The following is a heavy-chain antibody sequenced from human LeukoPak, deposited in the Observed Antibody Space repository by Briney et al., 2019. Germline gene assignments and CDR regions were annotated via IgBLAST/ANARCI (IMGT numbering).Heavy chain of an antibody. D-gene: IGHD3-22*01. CDR2: IYYSGST. CDR1: GGSISSGGYY. J-gene: IGHJ4*02. V-gene: IGHV4-31*03. Sequence: SETLSLTCTISGGSISSGGYYWSWIRQHPGKGLEWIGYIYYSGSTYYNPSLKSRVTISVDTSKNQFSLKLSSVTAADTAVYYCARDHKYYYDSSCYFLEDWGQGTLVTVSS. CDR3: ARDHKYYYDSSCYFLED.